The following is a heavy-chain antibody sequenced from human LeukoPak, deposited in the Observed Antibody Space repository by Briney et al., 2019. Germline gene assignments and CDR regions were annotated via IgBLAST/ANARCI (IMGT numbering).Heavy chain of an antibody. J-gene: IGHJ6*03. CDR1: GYTFTGYY. D-gene: IGHD1-26*01. CDR3: ARWAKVEGATTTEYYYYMDV. V-gene: IGHV1-2*02. Sequence: ASVKVSCKASGYTFTGYYMHWVRQAPGQGLEWMGWINPNSGGTNYAQKFQGRVTMTRDTSISTAYMELSRLRSDDTAVYYCARWAKVEGATTTEYYYYMDVWGKGTTVTVSS. CDR2: INPNSGGT.